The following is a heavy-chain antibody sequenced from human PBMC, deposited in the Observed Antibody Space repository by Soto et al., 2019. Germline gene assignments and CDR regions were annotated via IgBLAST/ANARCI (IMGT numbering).Heavy chain of an antibody. V-gene: IGHV3-66*01. D-gene: IGHD2-15*01. CDR2: MYAGGTT. Sequence: EMQLVESGEGLVQPGGSLRLSCAASGFTVSSSYMTWVRQAPGKGLEGVSVMYAGGTTYYAGSVKGRFTFSRDNSKNMLYLQMNNLRAEDTAVYYCAREFRDGSNTRLAFDPWGQGTLVTVSS. CDR3: AREFRDGSNTRLAFDP. CDR1: GFTVSSSY. J-gene: IGHJ5*02.